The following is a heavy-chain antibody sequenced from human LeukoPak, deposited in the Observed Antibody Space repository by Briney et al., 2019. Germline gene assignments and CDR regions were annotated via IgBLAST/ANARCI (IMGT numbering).Heavy chain of an antibody. CDR3: AREIPKRFDP. Sequence: SETLSLTCTVSGVSISSHYWSWIRQPPGKGLEWIGYIYYSGSTNYNPSLKSLVTISADKSQNQLYLKLRSATAADTAVYYCAREIPKRFDPWGQGTMVTVSS. V-gene: IGHV4-59*11. J-gene: IGHJ5*02. CDR2: IYYSGST. CDR1: GVSISSHY.